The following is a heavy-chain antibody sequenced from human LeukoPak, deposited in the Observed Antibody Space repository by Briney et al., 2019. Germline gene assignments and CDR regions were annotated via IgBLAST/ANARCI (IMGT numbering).Heavy chain of an antibody. CDR2: INAGNGNT. D-gene: IGHD6-13*01. CDR1: GYTFTNYA. J-gene: IGHJ4*02. V-gene: IGHV1-3*01. Sequence: ASVKVSCKASGYTFTNYAMHWVRPAPGQRLEWMGWINAGNGNTRYSQKFQGRVTITRDTSASTAYMELSSLRSEDTAVYYCARDWNNRQQLPFDYWGQGTLVTVSS. CDR3: ARDWNNRQQLPFDY.